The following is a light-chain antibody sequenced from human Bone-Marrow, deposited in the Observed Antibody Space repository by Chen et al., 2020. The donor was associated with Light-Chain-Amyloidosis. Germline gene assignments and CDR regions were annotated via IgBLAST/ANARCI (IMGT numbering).Light chain of an antibody. V-gene: IGKV4-1*01. CDR3: QQYYGTPT. Sequence: DIVMTQSPTSLAVSLGERATINCRSSQSVLHSSNNKNYLAWYQQKPGQPPKLLIYWASTRESGVPDRFSASGSGTDFTPTISSLQAEDVAVYHCQQYYGTPTFGPGTKVDIK. J-gene: IGKJ3*01. CDR2: WAS. CDR1: QSVLHSSNNKNY.